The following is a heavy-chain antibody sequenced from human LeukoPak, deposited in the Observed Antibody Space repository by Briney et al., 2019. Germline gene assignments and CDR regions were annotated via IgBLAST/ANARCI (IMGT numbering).Heavy chain of an antibody. CDR2: IYYSGST. CDR1: GGSISSHY. Sequence: PSETLSLTCTVSGGSISSHYWSWIRQPPGKGLEWIGYIYYSGSTNYNPSLKSRVTILVDTSKNQFSLKLSSVTAADTAVYYRARIYDSPMIDAFDIWGQGTMVTVSS. J-gene: IGHJ3*02. CDR3: ARIYDSPMIDAFDI. D-gene: IGHD3-3*01. V-gene: IGHV4-59*11.